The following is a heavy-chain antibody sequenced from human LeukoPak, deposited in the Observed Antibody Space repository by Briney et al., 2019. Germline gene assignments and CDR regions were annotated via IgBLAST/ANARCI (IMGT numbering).Heavy chain of an antibody. Sequence: GGSLRLSCAASEFTFSHHWMTWVRQAPGKGLELVANIKKDGSETYYVDSVKGRFTISRDNAKNSLDMQMNSLRVEDTAVYYCARHALRGVIKKRYYFDYWGQGTLVTVSS. J-gene: IGHJ4*02. V-gene: IGHV3-7*01. CDR1: EFTFSHHW. CDR3: ARHALRGVIKKRYYFDY. CDR2: IKKDGSET. D-gene: IGHD3-10*01.